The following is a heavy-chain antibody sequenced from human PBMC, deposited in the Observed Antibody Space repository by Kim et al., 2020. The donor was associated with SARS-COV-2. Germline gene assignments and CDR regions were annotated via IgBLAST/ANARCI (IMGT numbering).Heavy chain of an antibody. CDR2: ISGSGGST. CDR1: GFTFSSYA. CDR3: AKDTSTTQGHDFWSGYSPVLYYYYGMDV. J-gene: IGHJ6*02. V-gene: IGHV3-23*01. D-gene: IGHD3-3*01. Sequence: GGSLRLSCAASGFTFSSYAMSWVRQAPGKGLEWVSAISGSGGSTYYADSVKGRFTISRDNSKNTLYLQMNSLRAEDTAVYYCAKDTSTTQGHDFWSGYSPVLYYYYGMDVWGQGTTVTVSS.